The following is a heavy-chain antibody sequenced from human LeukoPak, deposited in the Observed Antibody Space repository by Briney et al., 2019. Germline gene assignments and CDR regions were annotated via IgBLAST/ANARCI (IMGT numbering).Heavy chain of an antibody. CDR1: GGAIRSSSYY. J-gene: IGHJ4*02. V-gene: IGHV4-39*01. CDR2: IYYSGST. Sequence: PSEPLSLTCSVSGGAIRSSSYYWDWSRQPPGRGGGWLGSIYYSGSTYYNPSLKSRVTISVDTSKNQFSLKLSSVTAADTAVYYCARTWIQLWSLPSEWGQGTLVTVSS. D-gene: IGHD5-18*01. CDR3: ARTWIQLWSLPSE.